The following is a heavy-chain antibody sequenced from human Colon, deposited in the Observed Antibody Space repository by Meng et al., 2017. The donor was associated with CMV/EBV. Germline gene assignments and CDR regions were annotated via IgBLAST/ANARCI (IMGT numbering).Heavy chain of an antibody. V-gene: IGHV3-48*03. D-gene: IGHD2-2*01. CDR3: ARDKYPLLLGEYGMDV. CDR2: ISSSGSTI. CDR1: GFTFSSYE. J-gene: IGHJ6*02. Sequence: GGSLRLSCAASGFTFSSYEMNWVRQAPGKGLEWVSYISSSGSTIYYADSVKGRFTISRDNAKNSLYLQMNSLRAEDTAVYYCARDKYPLLLGEYGMDVWGQGTTVTVSS.